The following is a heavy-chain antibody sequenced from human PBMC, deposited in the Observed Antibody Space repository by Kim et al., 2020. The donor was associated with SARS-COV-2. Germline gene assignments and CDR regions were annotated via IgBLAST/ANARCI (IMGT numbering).Heavy chain of an antibody. CDR2: IRTKADSYTT. J-gene: IGHJ5*02. CDR1: GFTFSDHY. V-gene: IGHV3-72*01. Sequence: GGSLRLSCAASGFTFSDHYMDWVRQAPGKGLEWVGRIRTKADSYTTEYAASVKGRFTISRDDSKNSLYLQMNSLRTEDTAVYYCGRDRRGSLDPWGQGTLVTVSS. CDR3: GRDRRGSLDP. D-gene: IGHD1-26*01.